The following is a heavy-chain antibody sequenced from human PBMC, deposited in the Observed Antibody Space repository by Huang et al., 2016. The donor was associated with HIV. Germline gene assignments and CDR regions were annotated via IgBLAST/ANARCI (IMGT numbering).Heavy chain of an antibody. Sequence: VQLIESGGGVVQPGKSLRLSCATSGFILSNYGMHWVRQAPGKGVKWGAVIRNDGMKKNYADSVRGRFTVGRDNGNNTLFLQMRSLGVDDTAVYYCARGDYYDSSGYHPGYFDYWGQGILVTVSS. J-gene: IGHJ4*02. CDR3: ARGDYYDSSGYHPGYFDY. CDR2: IRNDGMKK. V-gene: IGHV3-33*04. CDR1: GFILSNYG. D-gene: IGHD3-22*01.